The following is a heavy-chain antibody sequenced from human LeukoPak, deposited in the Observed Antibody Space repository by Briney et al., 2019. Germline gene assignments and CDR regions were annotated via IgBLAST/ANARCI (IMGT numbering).Heavy chain of an antibody. J-gene: IGHJ4*02. Sequence: AGGSLRLSCAASGFTFSSYGMHWVRQAPGKGLEWVAVISYDGSNKYYADSVKGRFTISRDNSKNTPYLQMNSLRAEDTGFYYCVCSSNWMSGVHDYWGQGTLVTVSS. CDR2: ISYDGSNK. V-gene: IGHV3-30*03. CDR3: VCSSNWMSGVHDY. D-gene: IGHD1-1*01. CDR1: GFTFSSYG.